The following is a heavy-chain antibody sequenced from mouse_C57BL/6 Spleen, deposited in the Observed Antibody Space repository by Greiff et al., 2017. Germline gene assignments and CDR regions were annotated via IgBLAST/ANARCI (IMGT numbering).Heavy chain of an antibody. CDR3: ARSDAFDY. J-gene: IGHJ2*01. V-gene: IGHV1-69*01. CDR1: GYTFTSYW. Sequence: QVQLQQPGAELVMPGASVKLSCKASGYTFTSYWMHWVKQRPGQGLEWIGEIDPSDSDTNYNQKFKGKSTLTVDKSSSTAYMQLSSLTSEDSAVYYCARSDAFDYWGQGTTLTVSS. CDR2: IDPSDSDT.